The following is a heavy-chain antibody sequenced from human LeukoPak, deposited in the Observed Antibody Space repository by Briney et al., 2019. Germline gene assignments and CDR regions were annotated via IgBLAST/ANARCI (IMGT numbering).Heavy chain of an antibody. D-gene: IGHD2-21*02. J-gene: IGHJ6*03. Sequence: GGSLRLSCEASGFTFNNYALAWVRQSPAKGLEWVSGITGSGGHTYYAHSVKGRFTISRDNSKNTLYLQMYSLRAEDTAVYYCTKDLTDFHYYYTDVWGKGTAVIVSS. V-gene: IGHV3-23*01. CDR1: GFTFNNYA. CDR2: ITGSGGHT. CDR3: TKDLTDFHYYYTDV.